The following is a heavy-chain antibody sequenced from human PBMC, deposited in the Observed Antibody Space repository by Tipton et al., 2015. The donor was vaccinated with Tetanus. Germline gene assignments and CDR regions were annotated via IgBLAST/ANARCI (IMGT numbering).Heavy chain of an antibody. V-gene: IGHV4-30-4*01. CDR1: VGSISSGDYY. D-gene: IGHD3-22*01. J-gene: IGHJ6*03. CDR3: ARVGYFYYRDV. CDR2: IYKSGNT. Sequence: TLSLTCTVSVGSISSGDYYPSWVRQSPGEGLEWIGHIYKSGNTYYKPSLKSRVAISIDASKNQFSLKLNSMTAADTAVYYCARVGYFYYRDVWGKGTTVPVSS.